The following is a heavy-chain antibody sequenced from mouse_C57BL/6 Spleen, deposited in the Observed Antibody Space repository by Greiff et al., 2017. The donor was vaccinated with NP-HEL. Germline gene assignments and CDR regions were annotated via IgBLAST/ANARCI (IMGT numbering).Heavy chain of an antibody. CDR1: GYAFTNYL. V-gene: IGHV1-54*01. J-gene: IGHJ4*01. CDR3: ARIDPLYAMDY. CDR2: INPGSGGT. Sequence: VQLQQSGAELVRPGTSVKVSCKASGYAFTNYLIEWVKQRPGQGLEWIGVINPGSGGTNYNEKFKGKATLTADKSSSTAYMQLSSLTSEDSAVYFCARIDPLYAMDYWGQGTSVTVSS.